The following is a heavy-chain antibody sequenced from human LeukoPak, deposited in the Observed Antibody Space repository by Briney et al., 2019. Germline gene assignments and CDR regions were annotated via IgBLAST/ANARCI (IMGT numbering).Heavy chain of an antibody. D-gene: IGHD4-11*01. CDR3: ATRKSTVTSYYYYYYRDV. V-gene: IGHV4-39*01. J-gene: IGHJ6*03. CDR2: IYYSGST. CDR1: GGSISSSSYY. Sequence: PSETLSLTCTVSGGSISSSSYYWGWIRQPPGKGLEWIGSIYYSGSTYYNPSLKSRVTISVDTSKNQFSLKLSSVTAADTAVYYCATRKSTVTSYYYYYYRDVWGKGTTVTVSS.